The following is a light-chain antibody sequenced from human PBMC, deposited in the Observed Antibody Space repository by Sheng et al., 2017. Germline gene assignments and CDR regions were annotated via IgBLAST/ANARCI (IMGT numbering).Light chain of an antibody. J-gene: IGLJ2*01. CDR2: EDN. V-gene: IGLV6-57*01. CDR1: SGSIASSY. Sequence: NFMLTQPHSVSESPGKTVSLSCTRSSGSIASSYVQWFQQRPGSSPRTVIYEDNKRPSGVPDRFSGSVDRSSNSASLSISGLKAEDEADYYCHSYDNNNPWIFGGGTRLTVL. CDR3: HSYDNNNPWI.